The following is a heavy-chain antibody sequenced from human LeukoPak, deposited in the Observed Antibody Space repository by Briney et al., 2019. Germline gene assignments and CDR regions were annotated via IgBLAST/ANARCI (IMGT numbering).Heavy chain of an antibody. V-gene: IGHV3-23*01. CDR3: AKDAAGPEY. CDR1: GLTFSSYS. Sequence: TGGSLRLSCVVSGLTFSSYSMSWVRQAPEKGLEWVSGISASGGDTWYPDSVKGRFTISRDNSKNTLFLQMNSLRVEDTAIYYCAKDAAGPEYWGQGTRVTVSS. CDR2: ISASGGDT. J-gene: IGHJ4*02. D-gene: IGHD6-13*01.